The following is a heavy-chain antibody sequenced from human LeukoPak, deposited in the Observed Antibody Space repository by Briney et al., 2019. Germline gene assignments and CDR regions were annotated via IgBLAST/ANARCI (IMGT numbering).Heavy chain of an antibody. CDR2: IIPILGIA. CDR3: ARDYYDSSGYYSAEYFQH. D-gene: IGHD3-22*01. V-gene: IGHV1-69*04. J-gene: IGHJ1*01. Sequence: SVKVSCKASGGTFSSYAISWVRQAPGQGLEWMGRIIPILGIANYAQKFQGRVTTTADKSTSTAYMELSSLRSEDTAVYYCARDYYDSSGYYSAEYFQHWGQGTLVTVSS. CDR1: GGTFSSYA.